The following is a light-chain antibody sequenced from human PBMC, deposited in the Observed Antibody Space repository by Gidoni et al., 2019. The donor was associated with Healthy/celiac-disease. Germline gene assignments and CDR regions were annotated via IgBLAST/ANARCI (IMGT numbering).Light chain of an antibody. Sequence: NFMLTQPHSVSQSSGKTVTISCTRISGSMASNNVQWYQQLPGSAPTTVIYEDNQRPSGVPDRFSGSIDSSSNSASLTISGLKTDDDADYYCQSYDSSIVVFGGGTKLTVL. CDR2: EDN. J-gene: IGLJ2*01. CDR3: QSYDSSIVV. CDR1: SGSMASNN. V-gene: IGLV6-57*04.